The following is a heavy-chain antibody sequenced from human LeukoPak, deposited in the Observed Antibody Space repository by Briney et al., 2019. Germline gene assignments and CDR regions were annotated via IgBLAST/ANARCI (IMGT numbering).Heavy chain of an antibody. D-gene: IGHD3-10*01. Sequence: GGSLRLSCAASGFTFSSYGMHWVRQAPGKGLEWVAFIRYDGSNKYYADSVKGRFTISRDNSKNTLYLQMNSLRAEDTAVYYCARGLSLWFGESPHNWFDPWGQGTLVTVSS. CDR3: ARGLSLWFGESPHNWFDP. V-gene: IGHV3-30*02. J-gene: IGHJ5*02. CDR2: IRYDGSNK. CDR1: GFTFSSYG.